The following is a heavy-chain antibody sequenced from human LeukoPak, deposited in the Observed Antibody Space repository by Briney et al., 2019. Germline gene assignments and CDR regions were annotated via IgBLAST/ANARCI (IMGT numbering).Heavy chain of an antibody. CDR3: ATDSFITMVRGVITPPNDY. D-gene: IGHD3-10*01. CDR1: GYTFTELS. J-gene: IGHJ4*02. CDR2: FDPEDGET. Sequence: ASVKVSCKVSGYTFTELSMHWVRQAPGKGLEWMGGFDPEDGETIYAQKFQGRVTMTEDTSTDTAYMELSSLRSEDTAVYYCATDSFITMVRGVITPPNDYWGQGTLVTVSS. V-gene: IGHV1-24*01.